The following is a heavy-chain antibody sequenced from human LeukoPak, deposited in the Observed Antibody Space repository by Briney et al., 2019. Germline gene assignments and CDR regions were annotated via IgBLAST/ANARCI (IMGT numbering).Heavy chain of an antibody. D-gene: IGHD2-2*01. CDR1: RFTLSSYA. CDR3: AKEHEYHDYFDH. V-gene: IGHV3-23*01. Sequence: GGSLRLSCAATRFTLSSYAMGWVRQAPGKGLEWVSVIDGSGGTTYYAGSVKGRFTISRDNSKNTLYLQMNSLRAEDTAVYYCAKEHEYHDYFDHWGQGTLVIVSS. CDR2: IDGSGGTT. J-gene: IGHJ4*02.